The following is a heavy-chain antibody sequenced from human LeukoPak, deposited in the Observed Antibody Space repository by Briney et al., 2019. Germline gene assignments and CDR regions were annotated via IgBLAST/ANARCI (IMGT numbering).Heavy chain of an antibody. CDR2: IYTSGST. CDR1: GASISGYY. Sequence: PSETLSLTCTVSGASISGYYWSWLRQTAAKGLEWIGRIYTSGSTNYNPSLKSRVTMSVDTSKNQFSLKLRSVTAADTAVYYCARAYGDQTNDYWGQGTLVTVSS. V-gene: IGHV4-4*07. D-gene: IGHD4-17*01. J-gene: IGHJ4*02. CDR3: ARAYGDQTNDY.